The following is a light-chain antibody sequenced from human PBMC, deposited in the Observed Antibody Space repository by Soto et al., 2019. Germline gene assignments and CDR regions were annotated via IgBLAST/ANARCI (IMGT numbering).Light chain of an antibody. CDR2: KAS. CDR1: QTISSW. V-gene: IGKV1-5*03. Sequence: DIQMTQSPSTLSXXXXXXXXXXXRVSQTISSWLAWYQQKPGKAPKLLIYKASTLKSGVPSRFSGSGSGTEFTLTISSLQPEDFATYYCQQSYRTPPITFGQGTRLEIK. CDR3: QQSYRTPPIT. J-gene: IGKJ5*01.